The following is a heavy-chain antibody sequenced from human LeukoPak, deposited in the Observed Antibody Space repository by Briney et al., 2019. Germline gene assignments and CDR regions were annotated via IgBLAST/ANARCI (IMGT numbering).Heavy chain of an antibody. CDR3: AKRGSQAAPSSSYYYYYMDV. V-gene: IGHV3-23*01. D-gene: IGHD2-2*01. J-gene: IGHJ6*03. CDR1: GFTFSSYA. CDR2: ISGSGGST. Sequence: GGSPRLFCAGSGFTFSSYAVGLVGRAPGKGQELVSAISGSGGSTYYADSVKGRFTIPRDNSKNTLYLQMNSLRAEDTAVYYRAKRGSQAAPSSSYYYYYMDVWGKGTTVTVSS.